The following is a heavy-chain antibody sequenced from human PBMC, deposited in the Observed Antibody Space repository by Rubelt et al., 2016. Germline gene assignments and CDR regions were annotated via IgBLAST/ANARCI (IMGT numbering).Heavy chain of an antibody. V-gene: IGHV5-51*01. CDR3: ARHGQVQSGDAFES. D-gene: IGHD1-26*01. Sequence: EVQLVQSGAEVKKPGESLKISCKGSGCSFTSYWIGWVRQMPGKGLEWMGIIYPGASDTRYSPSFQGQVDISADKALSTAYRQWSSLTASDTAMYYCARHGQVQSGDAFESWGQGTMVTVSS. CDR1: GCSFTSYW. J-gene: IGHJ3*02. CDR2: IYPGASDT.